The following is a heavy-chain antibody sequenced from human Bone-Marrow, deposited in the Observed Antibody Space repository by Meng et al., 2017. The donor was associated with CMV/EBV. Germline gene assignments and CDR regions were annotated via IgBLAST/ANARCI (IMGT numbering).Heavy chain of an antibody. CDR2: IYHSGST. Sequence: SETLSLTCTVSGYSISSGYYWGWIRQPPGKGLEWIGSIYHSGSTYYNPSLKSRVTISVDTSKNQFSLKLSSVTAADTAVYYCARDLGTTPLFVYWGQGTLVTVSS. V-gene: IGHV4-38-2*02. CDR3: ARDLGTTPLFVY. CDR1: GYSISSGYY. J-gene: IGHJ4*02. D-gene: IGHD1-7*01.